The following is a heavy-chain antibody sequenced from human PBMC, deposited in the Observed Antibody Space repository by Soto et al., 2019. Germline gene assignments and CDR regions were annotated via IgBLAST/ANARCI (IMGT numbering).Heavy chain of an antibody. CDR2: IIPILGMS. CDR1: GGTFTSYT. CDR3: ARSYGSGSRPFDY. Sequence: QVHLLQSGAEMKKPGSSVKVSCTAFGGTFTSYTFNWVRQAPGQRLEWMGRIIPILGMSSSAHNFQGRLTMIADKSTNTSYMVLSSLTSDDTAIYYCARSYGSGSRPFDYWGQGTLFTVSS. D-gene: IGHD3-10*01. V-gene: IGHV1-69*02. J-gene: IGHJ4*02.